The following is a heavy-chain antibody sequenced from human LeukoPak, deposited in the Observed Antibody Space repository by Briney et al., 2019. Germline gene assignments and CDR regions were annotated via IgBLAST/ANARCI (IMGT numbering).Heavy chain of an antibody. J-gene: IGHJ4*02. CDR2: MNPNSGNT. V-gene: IGHV1-8*01. CDR1: GYTFTSYD. Sequence: GASVKVSCKASGYTFTSYDINWVRQATGQGLEWMGWMNPNSGNTGYAQKFQGRVTMTRDTSASTAYMELSSLRSEDMAVYYCAREASSLYYYDSSGYYTGLGYWGQGTLVTVSS. CDR3: AREASSLYYYDSSGYYTGLGY. D-gene: IGHD3-22*01.